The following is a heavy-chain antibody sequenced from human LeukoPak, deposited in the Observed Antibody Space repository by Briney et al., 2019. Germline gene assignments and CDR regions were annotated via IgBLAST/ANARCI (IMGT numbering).Heavy chain of an antibody. Sequence: PGASVKVSCKASGYTFTSYYMHWVRQAPGQGLEWMGIINPSGGSTSYAQKFQGRVTMTRDMSTSTVYMELRSLRSDDTAVYYCARREYYYDTRGYYSGFDYWGQGTLVTVSS. J-gene: IGHJ4*02. CDR2: INPSGGST. CDR1: GYTFTSYY. CDR3: ARREYYYDTRGYYSGFDY. V-gene: IGHV1-46*01. D-gene: IGHD3-22*01.